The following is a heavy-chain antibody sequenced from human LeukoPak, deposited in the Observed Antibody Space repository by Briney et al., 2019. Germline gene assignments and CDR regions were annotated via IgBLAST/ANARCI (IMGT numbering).Heavy chain of an antibody. CDR3: AKAPVTTCRGAYCYPFDY. CDR2: ISDSGNT. D-gene: IGHD2-21*01. Sequence: GGSLRLSCAASGVTLSSYAMGWVRQAPGKGLECVSAISDSGNTYHADSVKGRFTLSRDSSKNTLLLQMNRLRPEDAAVYYCAKAPVTTCRGAYCYPFDYWGQGTLVTVSS. V-gene: IGHV3-23*01. J-gene: IGHJ4*02. CDR1: GVTLSSYA.